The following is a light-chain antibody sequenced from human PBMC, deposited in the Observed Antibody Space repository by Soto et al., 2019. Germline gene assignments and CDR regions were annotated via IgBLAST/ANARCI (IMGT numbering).Light chain of an antibody. CDR3: QSYDSSLSGWV. J-gene: IGLJ3*02. CDR1: SSNIGAGYD. V-gene: IGLV1-40*01. CDR2: GNN. Sequence: QSALTQPPSVSGAPGQRVTISCTGSSSNIGAGYDVHWYQQLPGTAPKLLIYGNNNRPSGVPDRFSGSKSGTSASLAITGLQVDDETDYYCQSYDSSLSGWVFGGGTKITVL.